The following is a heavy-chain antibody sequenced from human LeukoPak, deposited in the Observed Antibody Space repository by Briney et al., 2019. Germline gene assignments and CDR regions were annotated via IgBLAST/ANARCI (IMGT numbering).Heavy chain of an antibody. V-gene: IGHV3-53*01. D-gene: IGHD3-22*01. CDR1: GFTATTNY. CDR2: IYSSGST. J-gene: IGHJ4*02. CDR3: AREGYYDSSDYSTGTFDY. Sequence: GGSLRLSCAGSGFTATTNYMSWVRQAPGKGLEWVSVIYSSGSTSYADSVKGRFTISRDSSKNTLYLQMNSLRAEDTAVYYCAREGYYDSSDYSTGTFDYWGQGTLITVSS.